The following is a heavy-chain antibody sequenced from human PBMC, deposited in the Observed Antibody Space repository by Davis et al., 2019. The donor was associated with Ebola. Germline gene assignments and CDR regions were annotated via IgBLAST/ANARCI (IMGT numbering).Heavy chain of an antibody. CDR1: GGSITSRSYY. CDR3: ARQVTVLYLDS. D-gene: IGHD4-11*01. Sequence: PSETLSLTCGVSGGSITSRSYYWGWIRQPPGKGLEWIGSIYYSGSTYYNPPLKSRVTISVDTSKKQFSLKVDSVTAADTAVYYCARQVTVLYLDSWGQGTLVTVSS. J-gene: IGHJ4*02. V-gene: IGHV4-39*01. CDR2: IYYSGST.